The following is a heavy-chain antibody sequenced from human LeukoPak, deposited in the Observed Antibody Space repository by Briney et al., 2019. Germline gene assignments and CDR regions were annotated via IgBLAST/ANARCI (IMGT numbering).Heavy chain of an antibody. V-gene: IGHV3-23*01. J-gene: IGHJ5*02. CDR1: GFTFSDYY. CDR3: AKGAFYDSSGYLTNWFDP. D-gene: IGHD3-22*01. CDR2: ISGSGGST. Sequence: GGSLRLSCAASGFTFSDYYMSWIRQAPGKGLEWVSAISGSGGSTYYADSVKGRFTISRDNSKNTLYLQMNSLRAEDTAVYYCAKGAFYDSSGYLTNWFDPWGQGTLVTVSS.